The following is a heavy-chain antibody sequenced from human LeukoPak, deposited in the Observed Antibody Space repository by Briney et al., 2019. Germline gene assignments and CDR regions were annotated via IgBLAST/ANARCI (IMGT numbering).Heavy chain of an antibody. J-gene: IGHJ4*02. CDR3: AKDASRILRYFDWLLDY. CDR1: GFTFSSYA. Sequence: GGSLRLSCAASGFTFSSYAMSWVRQAPGKGLEWVSAISGSGGSTYYADSVKGRFTISRDNSKNTLYLQMNSLRAEDTAVYYCAKDASRILRYFDWLLDYWGQGTLVTVYS. D-gene: IGHD3-9*01. V-gene: IGHV3-23*01. CDR2: ISGSGGST.